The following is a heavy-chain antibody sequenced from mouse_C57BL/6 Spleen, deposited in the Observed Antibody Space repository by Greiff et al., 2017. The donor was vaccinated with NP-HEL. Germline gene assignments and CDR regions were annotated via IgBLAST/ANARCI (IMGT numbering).Heavy chain of an antibody. D-gene: IGHD3-2*02. J-gene: IGHJ3*01. CDR2: ISSGGSYT. V-gene: IGHV5-6*02. Sequence: DVMLVESGGDLVKPGGSLKLSCAASGFTFSSYGMSWVRQTPDKRLEWVATISSGGSYTYYPDSVKGRFTISRDNAKNTLYLQMSSLKSEDTAMYYCARPKTAQATRGFAYWGQGTLVTVSA. CDR3: ARPKTAQATRGFAY. CDR1: GFTFSSYG.